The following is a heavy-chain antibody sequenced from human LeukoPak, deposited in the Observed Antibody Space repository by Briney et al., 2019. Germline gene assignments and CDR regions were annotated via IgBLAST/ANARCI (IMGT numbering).Heavy chain of an antibody. D-gene: IGHD4-23*01. V-gene: IGHV1-3*01. CDR3: ARASLGNSVYDY. CDR2: INAGNGNT. Sequence: ASVKVSCKASGYTFTSYAMHWVRQAPGQRLEWMGWINAGNGNTKYSQKFQGRVTITRDTSASTAYMELSRLRSDDTAVYYCARASLGNSVYDYWGQGALVTVSS. CDR1: GYTFTSYA. J-gene: IGHJ4*02.